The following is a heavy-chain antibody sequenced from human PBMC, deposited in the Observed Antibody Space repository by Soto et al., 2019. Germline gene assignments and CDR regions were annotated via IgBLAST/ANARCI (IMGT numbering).Heavy chain of an antibody. CDR2: ISTGSSSI. CDR1: GFTFSTYS. V-gene: IGHV3-48*01. J-gene: IGHJ6*02. D-gene: IGHD4-17*01. CDR3: ARERGAGMDV. Sequence: EVQLAESGGDLVQPGGSLRLSCVASGFTFSTYSMNWVRQAPGKGLEWVSYISTGSSSIFYAGSVRGRFTISRDNARNSLYLQMNTLRAEDTGVYYCARERGAGMDVWGQGTTVTVS.